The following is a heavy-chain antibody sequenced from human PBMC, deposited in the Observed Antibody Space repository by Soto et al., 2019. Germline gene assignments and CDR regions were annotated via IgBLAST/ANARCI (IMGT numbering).Heavy chain of an antibody. CDR2: INAANGYT. J-gene: IGHJ4*02. CDR3: ARGGGLDD. CDR1: GYTFTSFP. Sequence: QVQLVQSGAEVKKPGASVKVSCQASGYTFTSFPIHWVRQAPGQGLECMGWINAANGYTRYSQKFRGRVTITRDTSATTAYMDLTSLTSEDTAVYYCARGGGLDDWGQGTLITVSS. D-gene: IGHD3-10*01. V-gene: IGHV1-3*01.